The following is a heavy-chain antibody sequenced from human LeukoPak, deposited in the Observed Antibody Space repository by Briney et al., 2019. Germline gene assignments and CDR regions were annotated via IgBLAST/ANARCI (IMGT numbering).Heavy chain of an antibody. CDR2: ISYDGSNK. Sequence: PGGSLRLSCAASGFTFSSYAMHWVRQAPGKGLEWVAVISYDGSNKYYADSVKGRFTISRDNSKNTLYLQMNSLRAEDTAVYYCARDPHYDFWSGRNYYYYGMDVWGQGTTVTVSS. CDR1: GFTFSSYA. D-gene: IGHD3-3*01. V-gene: IGHV3-30-3*01. CDR3: ARDPHYDFWSGRNYYYYGMDV. J-gene: IGHJ6*02.